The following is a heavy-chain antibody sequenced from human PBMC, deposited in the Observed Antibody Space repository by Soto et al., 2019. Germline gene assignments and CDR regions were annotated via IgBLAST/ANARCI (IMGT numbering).Heavy chain of an antibody. J-gene: IGHJ3*02. CDR3: AKSHSSGYYSRPNDAFDI. CDR1: GFTFDDYA. D-gene: IGHD3-22*01. V-gene: IGHV3-9*01. CDR2: ISWNSGSI. Sequence: EVQLVESGGGLVQPGRSLRLSCAASGFTFDDYAMHWVRQAPGKGLEWVSGISWNSGSIGYADSVKGRFTISRDNAKNSLYLRMNSLRAEDTALYYCAKSHSSGYYSRPNDAFDIWGQGTMVTVSS.